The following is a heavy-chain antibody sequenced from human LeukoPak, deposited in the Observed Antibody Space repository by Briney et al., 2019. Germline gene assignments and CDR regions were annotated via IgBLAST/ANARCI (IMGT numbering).Heavy chain of an antibody. Sequence: GGSLRLSCAASGFTFSSYAMSWVRQAPGKGLEWVSAISGSGGSTYYADSVKGRFTISRDNSKNTLYLQMNSLRAGDTAVYYCAKGSGDFWSGYYAYWGQGTLVTVSS. D-gene: IGHD3-3*01. V-gene: IGHV3-23*01. CDR1: GFTFSSYA. CDR3: AKGSGDFWSGYYAY. J-gene: IGHJ4*02. CDR2: ISGSGGST.